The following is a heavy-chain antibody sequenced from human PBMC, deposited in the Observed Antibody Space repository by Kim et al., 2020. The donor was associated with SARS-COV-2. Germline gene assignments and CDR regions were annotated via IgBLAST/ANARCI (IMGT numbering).Heavy chain of an antibody. CDR1: GFTFSSRA. V-gene: IGHV3-23*01. CDR2: INNGGNP. D-gene: IGHD6-19*01. Sequence: GGSLRLSCVASGFTFSSRAMSWVRQTPGKGIEWVASINNGGNPYYADSVKGRFTVSRDITKATLYLQMNSLRAEDTAGYYCAKAHPSSGWPTFDSWGQG. J-gene: IGHJ4*02. CDR3: AKAHPSSGWPTFDS.